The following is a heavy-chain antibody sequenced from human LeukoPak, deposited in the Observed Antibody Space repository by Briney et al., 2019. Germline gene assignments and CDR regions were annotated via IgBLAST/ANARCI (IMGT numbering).Heavy chain of an antibody. CDR3: GGGDSQGAFDY. Sequence: PSETLSLTCTVSGGSISSYYWSWIRQPPGKGLEWIGYIYYSGSTNYNPSLKSRVTISVDTSKNQFSLKVGSVPAADTAVYYGGGGDSQGAFDYWGQGTLVTVSS. V-gene: IGHV4-59*12. J-gene: IGHJ4*02. D-gene: IGHD3-16*01. CDR1: GGSISSYY. CDR2: IYYSGST.